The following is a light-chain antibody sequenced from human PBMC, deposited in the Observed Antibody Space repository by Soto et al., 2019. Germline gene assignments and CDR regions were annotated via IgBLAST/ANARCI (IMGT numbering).Light chain of an antibody. Sequence: EIVLTQSPGTLSLSPGERATLSCRASQSVSSRYLAWYQQKPGQAPRLLIYGASSRAAGIPDRFSGSGSGTDFTLTISRLEPGDFAVYYCQQYDSSPLYTFGQGTKLEIK. J-gene: IGKJ2*01. CDR1: QSVSSRY. CDR2: GAS. CDR3: QQYDSSPLYT. V-gene: IGKV3-20*01.